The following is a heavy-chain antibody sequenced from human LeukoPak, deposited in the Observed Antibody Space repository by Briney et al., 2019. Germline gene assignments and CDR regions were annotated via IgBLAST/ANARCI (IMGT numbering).Heavy chain of an antibody. CDR2: INPRGGST. V-gene: IGHV1-46*01. Sequence: GASVKVSCKASGYTFTTYYMRWMRQAPGQGPEWMGIINPRGGSTDYSQKFQGRITMTSDTSTSTVYMELSSLRSDDTAVYFCARVGSAAATADYWGQGTLVTVSS. J-gene: IGHJ4*02. CDR1: GYTFTTYY. CDR3: ARVGSAAATADY. D-gene: IGHD6-25*01.